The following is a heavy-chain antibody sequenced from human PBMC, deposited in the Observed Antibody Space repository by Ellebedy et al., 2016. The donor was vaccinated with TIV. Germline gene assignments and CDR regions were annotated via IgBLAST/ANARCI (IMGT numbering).Heavy chain of an antibody. CDR2: ISAYTGDT. D-gene: IGHD1-26*01. J-gene: IGHJ4*02. Sequence: ASVKVSCKASGYTLRSYSMSWVRQAPGQGLAWMGWISAYTGDTNYAQNFQGRVTMTTDTSTNTAYMELRSLRSDDTAIYYCARDMVQGMVARYLWFDYWGQGTLVTVSS. CDR1: GYTLRSYS. V-gene: IGHV1-18*04. CDR3: ARDMVQGMVARYLWFDY.